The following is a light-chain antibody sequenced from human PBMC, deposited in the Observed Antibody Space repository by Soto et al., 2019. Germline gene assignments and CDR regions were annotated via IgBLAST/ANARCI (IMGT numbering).Light chain of an antibody. V-gene: IGKV1-5*03. CDR2: KAS. CDR1: QTISSW. Sequence: EIQMTQSPSTRCASVGDRVTITFLASQTISSWLAWYQQKPGKAPKLLIYKASTLKSGVPSRFSGSGSGTEFTLTISSLQPDDFATYYCQHYNSYSEAFGQGTKVDIK. CDR3: QHYNSYSEA. J-gene: IGKJ1*01.